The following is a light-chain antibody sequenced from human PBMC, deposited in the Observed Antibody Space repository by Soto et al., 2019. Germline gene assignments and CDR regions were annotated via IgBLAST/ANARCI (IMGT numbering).Light chain of an antibody. V-gene: IGLV2-14*02. CDR3: SSYTSSSTLV. J-gene: IGLJ1*01. Sequence: QSVLTQPASVSGSPGQSITISCTGTSSDAGNYNLVSWYQHHPGKAPKLMIYEGSKRPSGVSNRFSGSKSGNTASLTISGLQAEDEADYYCSSYTSSSTLVFGTGTKLTVL. CDR1: SSDAGNYNL. CDR2: EGS.